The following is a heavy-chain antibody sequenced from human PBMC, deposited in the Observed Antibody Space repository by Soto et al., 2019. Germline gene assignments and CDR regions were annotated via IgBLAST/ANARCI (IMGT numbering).Heavy chain of an antibody. D-gene: IGHD6-19*01. CDR1: GFTFTSSA. V-gene: IGHV1-58*02. CDR3: AAGQIAVAPNPYYYYGMDV. CDR2: IVVGSGNT. J-gene: IGHJ6*02. Sequence: ASVKVSCKASGFTFTSSAMQWVRQARGQRLEWIGWIVVGSGNTNYAQKFQERVTITRDMSTSTAYMELSSLRSEDTAVYYCAAGQIAVAPNPYYYYGMDVWGQGTTVTVSS.